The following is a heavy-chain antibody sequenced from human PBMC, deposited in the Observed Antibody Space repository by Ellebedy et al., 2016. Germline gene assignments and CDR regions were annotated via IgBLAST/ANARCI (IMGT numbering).Heavy chain of an antibody. D-gene: IGHD5-12*01. CDR1: GGSISSSTYY. J-gene: IGHJ3*02. CDR3: ARVASTATDDAFDI. V-gene: IGHV4-39*01. CDR2: MSYGGFT. Sequence: SETLSLTCIVSGGSISSSTYYWGWIRQPPGKRLEWIGSMSYGGFTYYDPSLKSRVSISIDTSKNQFSLKLSSVTAADTAVYYCARVASTATDDAFDIWGQGTMVTVSS.